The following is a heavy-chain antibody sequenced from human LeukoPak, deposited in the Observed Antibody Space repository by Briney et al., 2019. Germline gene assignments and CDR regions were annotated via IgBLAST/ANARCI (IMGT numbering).Heavy chain of an antibody. CDR3: ARGSCSSTSCWTYYYYGMDV. CDR2: INHSGST. Sequence: SETLSLTCAVYGGSFSGYYWSWIRQPPGKGLEWIGEINHSGSTNYNPSLKSRVTISVDTSKNQFSLKLSSVTAADTAVYYCARGSCSSTSCWTYYYYGMDVWGQGTTVTVSS. CDR1: GGSFSGYY. V-gene: IGHV4-34*01. J-gene: IGHJ6*02. D-gene: IGHD2-2*01.